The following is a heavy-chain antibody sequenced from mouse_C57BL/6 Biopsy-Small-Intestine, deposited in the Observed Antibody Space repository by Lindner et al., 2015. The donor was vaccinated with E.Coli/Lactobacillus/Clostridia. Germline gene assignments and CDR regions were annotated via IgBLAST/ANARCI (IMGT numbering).Heavy chain of an antibody. Sequence: SVKVSCKASGGTFSSFVISWVRQAPGQGLEWMGGLIPIFGTSNYAQKFQGRVTITADKYTSTAYMELSSLRSEDTAVYYCARGLDGDYVNGMDVWGQGTTVTVSS. CDR1: GGTFSSFV. CDR3: ARGLDGDYVNGMDV. J-gene: IGHJ1*01. V-gene: IGHV1-81*01. D-gene: IGHD2-13*01. CDR2: LIPIFGTS.